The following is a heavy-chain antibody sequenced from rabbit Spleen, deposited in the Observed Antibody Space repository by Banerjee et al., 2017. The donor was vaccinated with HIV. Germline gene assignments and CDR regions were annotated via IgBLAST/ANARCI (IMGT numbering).Heavy chain of an antibody. CDR2: IYAGSGST. D-gene: IGHD1-1*01. CDR1: GFYFSSSYY. V-gene: IGHV1S40*01. Sequence: QSLEESGGDLVKPGASLTLTCTASGFYFSSSYYMCWVRQAPGKGLEWIACIYAGSGSTYYASWSNGRFAISKTSSTTVTLQMTSLTAADTATYFFARDPSSSFSSYGVDLWGQGTLVTVS. CDR3: ARDPSSSFSSYGVDL. J-gene: IGHJ6*01.